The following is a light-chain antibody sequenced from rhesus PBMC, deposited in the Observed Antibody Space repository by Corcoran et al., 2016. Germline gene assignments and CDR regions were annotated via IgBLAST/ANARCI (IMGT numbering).Light chain of an antibody. CDR1: QSVSSY. Sequence: EIVMTQSPATLSLSPGERATLSCRASQSVSSYVAWYQQKPEQAPRLLIYGASSRATGIPYRFSGSGSGTDFTLSISSLEPEDVGVYYCQQYNNWNTFGPGTKLDIK. J-gene: IGKJ3*01. CDR2: GAS. CDR3: QQYNNWNT. V-gene: IGKV3S9*01.